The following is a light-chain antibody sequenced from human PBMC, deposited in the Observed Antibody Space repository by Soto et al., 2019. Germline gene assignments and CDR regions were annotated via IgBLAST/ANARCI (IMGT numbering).Light chain of an antibody. CDR3: QQYGSLFT. V-gene: IGKV3-20*01. J-gene: IGKJ3*01. Sequence: EIVLTQSPGTLSLSPGERATLSCRASQSVSSSDLAWYQQKLGQAPRLLIYGTYSRATGIPDRFSGSGSGTDFTLTLSRLEPEDLAVYYCQQYGSLFTFGPGTKVDIK. CDR1: QSVSSSD. CDR2: GTY.